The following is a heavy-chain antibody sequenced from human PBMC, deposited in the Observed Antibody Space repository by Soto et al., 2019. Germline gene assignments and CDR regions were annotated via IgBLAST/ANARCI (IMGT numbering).Heavy chain of an antibody. D-gene: IGHD4-17*01. V-gene: IGHV4-28*01. CDR2: IYYSGST. CDR1: GYSISSSNW. CDR3: TRKNGVLAAFDI. J-gene: IGHJ3*02. Sequence: QVQLQESGPGLVTPSDTLSHTCAVSGYSISSSNWWGWIRQPAGKGLEWIVYIYYSGSTDYYPSLKRRVTMSVDTSNNQFSLKLSSVTALDTAVYYCTRKNGVLAAFDIWGQGTMVTVSS.